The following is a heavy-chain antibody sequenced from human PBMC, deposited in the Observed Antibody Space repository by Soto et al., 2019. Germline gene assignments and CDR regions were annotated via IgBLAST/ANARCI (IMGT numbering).Heavy chain of an antibody. J-gene: IGHJ6*02. CDR3: ARDCSSTSCYTVHYYYGMDV. CDR2: ISGSGGST. CDR1: GFTFSSYA. V-gene: IGHV3-23*01. D-gene: IGHD2-2*02. Sequence: LRLSCAASGFTFSSYAMSWVRQSPRKWLEWVSAISGSGGSTYYADSVKGRFTISRDNSKNTLYLQMNSLRAEDTAVYYCARDCSSTSCYTVHYYYGMDVWGQGTTVTVSS.